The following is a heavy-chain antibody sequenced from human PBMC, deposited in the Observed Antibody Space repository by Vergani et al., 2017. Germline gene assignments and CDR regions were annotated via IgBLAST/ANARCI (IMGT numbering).Heavy chain of an antibody. V-gene: IGHV3-21*01. Sequence: EVQLVESGGGLVKPGGSLRLSCAASGFTFSSYSMNWVRQAPGKGLEWVSSISSSSSDTYYADSVKGRFTISRDTTTNSLYLQMNSLRAEDTAVYYCAREWQGPYCSGGSCKHYYYYCMDGGGEGTTVTVSA. CDR3: AREWQGPYCSGGSCKHYYYYCMDG. D-gene: IGHD2-15*01. CDR2: ISSSSSDT. CDR1: GFTFSSYS. J-gene: IGHJ6*04.